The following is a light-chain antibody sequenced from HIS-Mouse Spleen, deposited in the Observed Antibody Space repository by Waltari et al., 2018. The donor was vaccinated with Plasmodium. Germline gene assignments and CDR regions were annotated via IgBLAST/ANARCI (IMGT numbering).Light chain of an antibody. J-gene: IGLJ2*01. CDR3: QTWGTGMGV. CDR1: SGHSSYA. CDR2: LNSDGSH. V-gene: IGLV4-69*01. Sequence: QLVLTQSPSASASLGASVKLTCTLSSGHSSYAIAWHQQQPEKGPRYLMKLNSDGSHSKGDGSPDRFSGSSSGAERYLTISSLQSEDEADYYGQTWGTGMGVFGGGTKLTVL.